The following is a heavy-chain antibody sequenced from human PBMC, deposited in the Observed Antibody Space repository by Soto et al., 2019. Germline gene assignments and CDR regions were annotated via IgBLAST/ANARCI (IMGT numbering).Heavy chain of an antibody. Sequence: SETLSLTCTVSGGSISSYYWSWIRQPPGKGLECIGYIYHSGSTYYNPSLKSRVTISVDRSKNQFSLKLSSVTAADTAVYYCARGPPLLWWSQGTLVPVSS. CDR3: ARGPPLLW. CDR1: GGSISSYY. CDR2: IYHSGST. V-gene: IGHV4-59*12. J-gene: IGHJ4*02. D-gene: IGHD2-21*01.